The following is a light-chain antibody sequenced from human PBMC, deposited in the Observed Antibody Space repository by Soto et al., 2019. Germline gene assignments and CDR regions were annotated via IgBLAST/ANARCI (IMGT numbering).Light chain of an antibody. CDR1: QSISSY. CDR3: QESYSTRWWT. Sequence: DIQVTQSPSSLSASVGDRVTITCRVSQSISSYLNGCQQKPGRAPKRLIYAAASLQSGVPLRFSGSGAGTDFSLTISSLEPEDFATYYCQESYSTRWWTCGQGAKVDIK. J-gene: IGKJ1*01. V-gene: IGKV1-39*01. CDR2: AAA.